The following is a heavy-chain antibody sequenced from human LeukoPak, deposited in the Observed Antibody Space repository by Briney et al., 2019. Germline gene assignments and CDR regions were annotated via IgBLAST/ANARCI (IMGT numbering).Heavy chain of an antibody. J-gene: IGHJ4*02. CDR1: GGSVTSGTYH. D-gene: IGHD2-15*01. CDR2: IYTSGST. Sequence: PSETLSLTCSVSGGSVTSGTYHWGWIRQPPGKGLEWIGYIYTSGSTNYNPSLKSRVTISVDTSKNQFSLKLSSVTAADTAVYYCARRGGGRFDYWGQGTLVTVSS. V-gene: IGHV4-61*01. CDR3: ARRGGGRFDY.